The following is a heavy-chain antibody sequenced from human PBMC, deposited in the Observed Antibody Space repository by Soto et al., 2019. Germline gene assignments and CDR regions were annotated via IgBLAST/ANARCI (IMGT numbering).Heavy chain of an antibody. CDR3: ARHTPAISISDH. D-gene: IGHD2-15*01. CDR1: GGSISSSSYY. CDR2: IYYSGST. J-gene: IGHJ4*02. V-gene: IGHV4-39*01. Sequence: QLQLQESGPGLVKPSETLSLTCTVSGGSISSSSYYWGWIRQPPGKALEWIGSIYYSGSTYYNTSLNSRVTISVDTSKNQFSLKLSSVTAADTAVYYCARHTPAISISDHWGQGTLVTVSS.